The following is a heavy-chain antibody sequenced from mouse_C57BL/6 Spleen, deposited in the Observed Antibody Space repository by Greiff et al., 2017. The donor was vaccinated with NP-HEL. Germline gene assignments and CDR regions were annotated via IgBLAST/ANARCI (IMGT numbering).Heavy chain of an antibody. V-gene: IGHV5-9*01. CDR3: ARHYRLRYAMDY. J-gene: IGHJ4*01. CDR1: GFTFSSYT. CDR2: ISGGGGNT. Sequence: VKLVESGGGLVKPGGSLKLSCAASGFTFSSYTMSWVRQTPEKRLEWVAIISGGGGNTYYPDSVKGRFSISRDNAKNTLYLQMSSLRSEDTALYYCARHYRLRYAMDYWGQGTSVTVAS. D-gene: IGHD1-1*01.